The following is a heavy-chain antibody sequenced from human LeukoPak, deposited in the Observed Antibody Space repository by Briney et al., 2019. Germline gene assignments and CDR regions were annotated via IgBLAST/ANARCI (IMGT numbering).Heavy chain of an antibody. CDR2: IYYSGST. D-gene: IGHD3-10*01. Sequence: SETLSLTCTVSGGSISSSSYYWGWIRQPPGKGLEWIGSIYYSGSTYYNPSLKSRVTISVDTSKNQFSLKLSSVTTADTAVYYCARLVPVRGVSFDYWGQGTLVTVSS. V-gene: IGHV4-39*01. CDR1: GGSISSSSYY. J-gene: IGHJ4*02. CDR3: ARLVPVRGVSFDY.